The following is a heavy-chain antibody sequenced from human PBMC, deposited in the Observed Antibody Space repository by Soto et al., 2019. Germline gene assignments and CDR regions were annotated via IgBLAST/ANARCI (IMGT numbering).Heavy chain of an antibody. CDR1: GGSISSYY. J-gene: IGHJ5*02. V-gene: IGHV4-59*01. CDR3: ARANGPYYYDSSRNWFDP. D-gene: IGHD3-22*01. CDR2: IYSSGST. Sequence: SETLSLTCTVSGGSISSYYWSWIRQPPGKGLEWIGYIYSSGSTNYNPSLKSRVTISVDTSKNQFSLKLSSVPAADTAVYYCARANGPYYYDSSRNWFDPWGQGTLVTVSS.